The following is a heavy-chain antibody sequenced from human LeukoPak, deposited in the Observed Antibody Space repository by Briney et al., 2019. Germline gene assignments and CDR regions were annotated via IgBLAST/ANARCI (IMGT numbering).Heavy chain of an antibody. J-gene: IGHJ4*02. CDR3: TKASGSYRPDYYFDY. CDR2: IRSKAYGGTT. V-gene: IGHV3-49*04. CDR1: GFTFGDYA. Sequence: GGSLRLSCTASGFTFGDYAMSWVRQAPGKGLESVGFIRSKAYGGTTEYAASVKGRFTISRDDSKSIAYLQMNSLKTEDTAVYYCTKASGSYRPDYYFDYWGQGTLVTVSS. D-gene: IGHD1-26*01.